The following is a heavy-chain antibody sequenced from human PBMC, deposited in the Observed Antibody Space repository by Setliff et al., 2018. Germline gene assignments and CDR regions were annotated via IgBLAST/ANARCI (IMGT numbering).Heavy chain of an antibody. D-gene: IGHD3-3*01. J-gene: IGHJ4*02. CDR1: GFTFSSHG. CDR3: ANYEQRPRNLDY. V-gene: IGHV3-48*03. CDR2: ISNWGTTI. Sequence: GGSLRLSCAVSGFTFSSHGMNWVRQAPGKGLEWVAYISNWGTTIYYADSVKGRFTISRDNAKNSLFLQMNSLRTEDMGIYYCANYEQRPRNLDYWGQGTLVTVSS.